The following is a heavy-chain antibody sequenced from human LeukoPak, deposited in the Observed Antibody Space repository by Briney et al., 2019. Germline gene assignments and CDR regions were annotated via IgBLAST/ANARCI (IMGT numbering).Heavy chain of an antibody. D-gene: IGHD6-13*01. CDR3: ARDLLFSSDTFDY. V-gene: IGHV3-7*01. CDR1: GFTFGDYA. J-gene: IGHJ4*02. CDR2: IKQDGSEK. Sequence: PGGSLRLSCTASGFTFGDYAMSWFRQAPGKGLEWVANIKQDGSEKYYVDSVKGRFTISRDNAKNSLYLQMNSLRAEDTAVYYCARDLLFSSDTFDYWGQETLVTVSS.